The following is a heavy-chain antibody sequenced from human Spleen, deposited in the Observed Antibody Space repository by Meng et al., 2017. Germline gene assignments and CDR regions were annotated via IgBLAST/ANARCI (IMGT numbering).Heavy chain of an antibody. CDR2: IYWDDDE. Sequence: QITLKESGPSLVKPTQTLTLTCTFSGFSLSTIGVGVGWIRQPPGKALEWLAIIYWDDDERYSPSLKTRLTLTKDTSRNQVVLMMTNMDPVDTATYYCVNVNSGGWFRPWAFDMWGQGTVVTVSS. CDR3: VNVNSGGWFRPWAFDM. V-gene: IGHV2-5*02. J-gene: IGHJ3*02. CDR1: GFSLSTIGVG. D-gene: IGHD6-19*01.